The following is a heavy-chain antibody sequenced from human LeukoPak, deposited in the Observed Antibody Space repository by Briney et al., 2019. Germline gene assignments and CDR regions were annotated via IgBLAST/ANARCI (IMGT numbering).Heavy chain of an antibody. J-gene: IGHJ6*02. V-gene: IGHV3-64D*09. Sequence: QPGGSLRLSCSASGFPFSSYAMHWVRQAPGKGLEYVSAISDSGGSTYYADSVKGRFTISRDNSKNTLYLQMSSLRAEDMAVYFCVRGYSFGPYGMDVWGQGTTVTVSS. CDR3: VRGYSFGPYGMDV. CDR2: ISDSGGST. D-gene: IGHD2-15*01. CDR1: GFPFSSYA.